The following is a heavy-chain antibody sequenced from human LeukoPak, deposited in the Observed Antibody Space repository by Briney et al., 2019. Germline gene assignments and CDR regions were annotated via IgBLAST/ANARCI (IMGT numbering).Heavy chain of an antibody. CDR1: GGSFSDYY. D-gene: IGHD2-8*01. Sequence: SETLSLTCVVYGGSFSDYYWTWIRQTPGKGLEWIGEIIHSGSTNYKSSLKSRVTLSVDTSKNHFSLKLSSVTAADTAVYYCARGIVLTGYASFDYWGQGTLVTVSS. V-gene: IGHV4-34*01. CDR2: IIHSGST. J-gene: IGHJ4*02. CDR3: ARGIVLTGYASFDY.